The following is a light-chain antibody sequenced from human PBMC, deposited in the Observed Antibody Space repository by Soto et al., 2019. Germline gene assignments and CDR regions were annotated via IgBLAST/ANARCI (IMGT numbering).Light chain of an antibody. V-gene: IGKV1-39*01. J-gene: IGKJ5*01. CDR3: QQFNSL. CDR1: QSIRSY. Sequence: DIQMTQSPSCLSASVGDRVTISCRASQSIRSYLNWYQQKSGKAPKLLIYAASSLQRGVPSRFSGSGSGTHFILTISNLQPEDFATYYCQQFNSLFGQGTRLEIK. CDR2: AAS.